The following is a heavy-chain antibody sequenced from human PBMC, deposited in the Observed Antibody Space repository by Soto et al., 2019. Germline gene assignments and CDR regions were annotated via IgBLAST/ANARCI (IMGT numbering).Heavy chain of an antibody. CDR3: AREGDSSGPEFHY. Sequence: EVQLVESGGGLVQPGGSLRLSCAASGFTFSDYYMNWVRQAPGKGLEWVGRSRDKANSYTADYAASVKGRFIISRDDSKNSRYLQINSLKTEDTAVYYCAREGDSSGPEFHYWGQGTLVTVSS. J-gene: IGHJ4*02. CDR2: SRDKANSYTA. CDR1: GFTFSDYY. D-gene: IGHD6-19*01. V-gene: IGHV3-72*01.